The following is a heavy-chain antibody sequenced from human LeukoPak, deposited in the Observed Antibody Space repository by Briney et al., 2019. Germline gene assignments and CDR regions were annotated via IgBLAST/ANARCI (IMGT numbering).Heavy chain of an antibody. CDR2: IYASGST. V-gene: IGHV4-61*02. CDR1: GGSISSGSYY. J-gene: IGHJ3*02. D-gene: IGHD3-16*02. CDR3: ARGGSGVGVIVIGAFDI. Sequence: PWETLSLTCTVSGGSISSGSYYWRWIRQPAGKGLEWIGRIYASGSTNYNPSLKSRVTISVDTSKNQFSLKLSSVTAADTAVYYCARGGSGVGVIVIGAFDIWGQGTMVTVSS.